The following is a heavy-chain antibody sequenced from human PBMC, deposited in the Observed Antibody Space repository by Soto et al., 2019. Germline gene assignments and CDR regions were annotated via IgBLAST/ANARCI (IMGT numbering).Heavy chain of an antibody. CDR2: IYWDDDK. CDR1: GFSLDTWGVG. D-gene: IGHD3-16*01. Sequence: QITLKESGPTLVRPTQTLTLTCTVSGFSLDTWGVGVGWIRQSPGKAPEWLALIYWDDDKRYSPSLKNRLTITKGTSKNQVILTLTNMDPVDTVTYYCARALGSWGSYYFDHWGQGTLVTVSS. V-gene: IGHV2-5*02. CDR3: ARALGSWGSYYFDH. J-gene: IGHJ4*02.